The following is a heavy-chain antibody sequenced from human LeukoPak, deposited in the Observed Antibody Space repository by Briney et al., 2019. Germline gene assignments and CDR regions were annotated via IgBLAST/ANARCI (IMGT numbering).Heavy chain of an antibody. CDR1: GGSISSYY. D-gene: IGHD5-24*01. V-gene: IGHV4-59*12. CDR2: IYYSGST. CDR3: ARAVGTDGYNLWVY. Sequence: SETLSLTCTVSGGSISSYYWNWIRQPPGKGLEWLGYIYYSGSTNYNPSLKSRVTISVDTSKNQFSLKLTSVTAADTAVYYCARAVGTDGYNLWVYWGQGTPVTVSS. J-gene: IGHJ4*02.